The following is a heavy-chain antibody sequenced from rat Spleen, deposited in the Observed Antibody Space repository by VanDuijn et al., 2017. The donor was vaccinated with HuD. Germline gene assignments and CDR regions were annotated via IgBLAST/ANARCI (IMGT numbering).Heavy chain of an antibody. V-gene: IGHV2-43*01. J-gene: IGHJ2*01. CDR1: GFSLTNYH. CDR2: IWTGGTT. Sequence: QVQLKESGPGLVQPSQTLSLTCTVSGFSLTNYHVGWVRQSPGKGLEWMGVIWTGGTTAYHSSFNSRLSVSRDISKSQVFLRMNSLQTEDTATYYCARANRDSYAHFDYWGQGVMVTVSS. D-gene: IGHD1-12*01. CDR3: ARANRDSYAHFDY.